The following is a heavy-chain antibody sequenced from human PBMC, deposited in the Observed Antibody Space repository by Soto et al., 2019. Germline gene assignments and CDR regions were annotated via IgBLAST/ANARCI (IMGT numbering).Heavy chain of an antibody. J-gene: IGHJ4*02. CDR1: GYTLTELS. CDR3: ATVPHLITIFGVVRAQGWY. D-gene: IGHD3-3*01. V-gene: IGHV1-24*01. CDR2: FDPEDGET. Sequence: ASVKVSCKVSGYTLTELSMHWVRQAPGKGLEWMGGFDPEDGETIYAQKFQGRVTMTEDTSTDTAYMGLSSLRSEDTAVYYCATVPHLITIFGVVRAQGWYWGQGTLVTVPS.